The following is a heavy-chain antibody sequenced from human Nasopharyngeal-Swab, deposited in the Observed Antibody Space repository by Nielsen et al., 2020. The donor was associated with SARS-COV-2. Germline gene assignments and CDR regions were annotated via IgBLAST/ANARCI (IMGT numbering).Heavy chain of an antibody. CDR1: GFTFSDNY. V-gene: IGHV4-59*12. CDR2: ICHNSGT. J-gene: IGHJ5*02. CDR3: AKEGATGWFDP. Sequence: ESLKISCVTSGFTFSDNYMSWIRQPPGKGLEWIGYICHNSGTSYNPSLKSRVTMFMDTSKNQFSLRLRSVTAADTAVYYCAKEGATGWFDPWGQGTLVTVSS.